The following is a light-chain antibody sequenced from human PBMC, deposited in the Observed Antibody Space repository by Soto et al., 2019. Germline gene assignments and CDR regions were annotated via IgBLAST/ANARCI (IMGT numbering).Light chain of an antibody. Sequence: DIQMTQSPSSVSASVGDRVTITCRASQSISSFLNWYQQKPGKAPKVLIYAASRLESGVPSRFSGSGSGTDFTLTISSLQPEDYATYHCQQSYSTPPRYTFGQGTKVDIK. V-gene: IGKV1-39*01. CDR2: AAS. CDR3: QQSYSTPPRYT. CDR1: QSISSF. J-gene: IGKJ2*01.